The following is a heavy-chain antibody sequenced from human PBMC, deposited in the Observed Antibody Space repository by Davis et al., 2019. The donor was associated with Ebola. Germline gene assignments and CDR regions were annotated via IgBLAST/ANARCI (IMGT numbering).Heavy chain of an antibody. CDR3: ARGRGTYYYYGMDV. D-gene: IGHD3-10*01. CDR1: GFTFSSYA. CDR2: ISYDGSNK. Sequence: GESLKISCAASGFTFSSYAMPWVRQAPGKGLEWVAVISYDGSNKYYADSVKGRFTISRDNSKNTLYLQMNSLRAEDTAVYYCARGRGTYYYYGMDVWGQGTLVTVSS. J-gene: IGHJ6*02. V-gene: IGHV3-30-3*01.